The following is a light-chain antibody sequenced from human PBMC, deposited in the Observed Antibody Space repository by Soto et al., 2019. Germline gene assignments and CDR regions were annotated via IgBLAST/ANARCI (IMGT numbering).Light chain of an antibody. CDR3: QQRSNWPIT. CDR1: QSVSSSY. Sequence: EILLTQSPGTLSLSPGERATLSCRASQSVSSSYLAWYQQKPGQAPRILIYDASNRDTGIPARFSGSGSGTDFTLTISTLEPEDFAVYYCQQRSNWPITFGQGTRLEIK. V-gene: IGKV3D-20*02. J-gene: IGKJ5*01. CDR2: DAS.